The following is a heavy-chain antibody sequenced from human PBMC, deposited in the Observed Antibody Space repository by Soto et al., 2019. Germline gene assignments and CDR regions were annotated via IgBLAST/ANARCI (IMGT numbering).Heavy chain of an antibody. D-gene: IGHD2-15*01. CDR1: GFTFSSYA. Sequence: EVQLLESGGGLVQPGGSLTLSCAASGFTFSSYAMSWVRQAPGKGLEWVSAISGSGGSTYYADSVKGRFTISRDNSKNKLYLQMNGLRAEDTAVYYCAKVPNPYCSGGSCHLDYWGQGTLVTVSS. CDR3: AKVPNPYCSGGSCHLDY. J-gene: IGHJ4*02. CDR2: ISGSGGST. V-gene: IGHV3-23*01.